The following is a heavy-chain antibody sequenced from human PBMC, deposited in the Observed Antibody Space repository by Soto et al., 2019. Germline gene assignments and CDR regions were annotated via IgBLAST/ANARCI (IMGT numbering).Heavy chain of an antibody. D-gene: IGHD6-19*01. CDR3: AKDRSASGIVLDGMLEYHYGMYV. V-gene: IGHV3-30*12. J-gene: IGHJ6*02. CDR1: GFTFSSYS. Sequence: HPVGSLRLSCAASGFTFSSYSMHWVRQAPGKGLEWVSFISYDGSYIYYGDSVKGRFTISRDNAKNSLYLQMNSLRAEDTAVYYCAKDRSASGIVLDGMLEYHYGMYVRGQGNPVHVSS. CDR2: ISYDGSYI.